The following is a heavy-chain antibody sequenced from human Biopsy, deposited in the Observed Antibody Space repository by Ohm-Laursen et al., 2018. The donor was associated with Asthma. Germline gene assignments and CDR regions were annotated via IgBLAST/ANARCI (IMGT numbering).Heavy chain of an antibody. V-gene: IGHV3-9*01. CDR3: AKNSRRGSHDPFDI. Sequence: SLRLSCAAPGFNFDDYGMNWVRQGPGKGLEWVAGISWNSVSIAYADSVRGRFTTSRDNAKTSLYLQMNSLRDGDTAVYFCAKNSRRGSHDPFDIWGQGTMVTVSS. J-gene: IGHJ3*02. CDR2: ISWNSVSI. CDR1: GFNFDDYG. D-gene: IGHD1-26*01.